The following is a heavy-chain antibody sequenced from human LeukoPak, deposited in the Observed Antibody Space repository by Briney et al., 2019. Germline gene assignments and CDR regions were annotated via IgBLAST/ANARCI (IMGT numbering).Heavy chain of an antibody. CDR3: AKTTRSSTAGTLFDY. D-gene: IGHD6-13*01. J-gene: IGHJ4*02. CDR1: GFTFSSYA. V-gene: IGHV3-23*01. CDR2: ISGSGGST. Sequence: PGGSLRLSCAASGFTFSSYAMSWVRQAPGKGLEWVSAISGSGGSTYYADSVKGRFTISRDNSKNTLYLQMNSLRAEDTAVYYCAKTTRSSTAGTLFDYWAREPWSPSPQ.